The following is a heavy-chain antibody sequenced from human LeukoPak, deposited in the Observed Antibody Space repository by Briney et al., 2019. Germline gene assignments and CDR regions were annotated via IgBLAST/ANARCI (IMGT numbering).Heavy chain of an antibody. V-gene: IGHV1-46*01. Sequence: ASVKVSCKAFGYTFTGYYMHWVRQAPGQGLEWMGIINPSGGSTSYAQKFQGRVTMTRDTSTSTVYMELRSLRSEDTAVYYCARAPANKYDSRLSEDYWGQGTLVTVSS. CDR1: GYTFTGYY. CDR2: INPSGGST. CDR3: ARAPANKYDSRLSEDY. J-gene: IGHJ4*02. D-gene: IGHD3-22*01.